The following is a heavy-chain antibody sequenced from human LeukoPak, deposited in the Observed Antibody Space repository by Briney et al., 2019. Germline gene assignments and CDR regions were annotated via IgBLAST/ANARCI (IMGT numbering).Heavy chain of an antibody. CDR3: ARVSSSSGWYAFDY. CDR1: GGSISSSSYY. J-gene: IGHJ4*02. V-gene: IGHV4-39*07. Sequence: PSETLSLTCTVSGGSISSSSYYWGWIRQPPGKGLEWIGSIYYSGSTYYNPSLKSRVTMSVDASKTQFSLKLSFVTAADTAVYYCARVSSSSGWYAFDYWGQGTLVTVSS. D-gene: IGHD6-19*01. CDR2: IYYSGST.